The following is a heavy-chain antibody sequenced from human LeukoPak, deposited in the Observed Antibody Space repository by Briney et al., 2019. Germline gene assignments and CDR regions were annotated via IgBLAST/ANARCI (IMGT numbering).Heavy chain of an antibody. CDR2: IFQSGSP. D-gene: IGHD1-26*01. V-gene: IGHV4-30-2*01. Sequence: SETLSLTCTVSGGPISSGGFSWTWIRQPPGKGLEWIGYIFQSGSPSYNPSLRSRVTISVGTSTNQSSLRLNSVTAADTAMYYCARDRAGLGLLDFWGQGTMVTVFS. CDR1: GGPISSGGFS. J-gene: IGHJ3*01. CDR3: ARDRAGLGLLDF.